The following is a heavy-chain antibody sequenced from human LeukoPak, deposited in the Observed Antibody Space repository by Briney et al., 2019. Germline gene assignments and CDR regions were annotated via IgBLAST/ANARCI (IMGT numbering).Heavy chain of an antibody. J-gene: IGHJ3*02. Sequence: PGGSLRLSCAASGFTFSSYAMHWVRQAPGKGLEYVSAISSNGGSTYYANSVKGRFTISRDNSKNTLYLQMGSLRAEDMAVYYCARVAPYDPDAFDIWGQGTMVTVSS. CDR2: ISSNGGST. CDR1: GFTFSSYA. V-gene: IGHV3-64*01. D-gene: IGHD3-22*01. CDR3: ARVAPYDPDAFDI.